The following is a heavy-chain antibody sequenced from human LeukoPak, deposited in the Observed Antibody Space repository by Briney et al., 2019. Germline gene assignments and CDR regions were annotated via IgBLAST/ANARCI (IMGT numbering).Heavy chain of an antibody. J-gene: IGHJ3*01. CDR1: GGSISSFY. Sequence: SETLSLTCTVSGGSISSFYWTWIRQPAGKGLEWMGRIFTSRSTDYNPSLKSRVTMSVDTSKNQFSLKLSSVTAADTALYYCASVKPDGFDLWGQGTMVIVSS. V-gene: IGHV4-4*07. CDR2: IFTSRST. CDR3: ASVKPDGFDL.